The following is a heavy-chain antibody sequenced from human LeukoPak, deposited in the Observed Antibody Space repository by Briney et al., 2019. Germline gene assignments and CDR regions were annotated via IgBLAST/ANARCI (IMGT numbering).Heavy chain of an antibody. Sequence: GGSLRLSCAASGFTFSSYWMSWVRQAPGKGLEWVANIKQDGSEKYYVDSVKGRFTISRDNSRNTVYLQMNSLRAEDTAVYYCAKGSWCPSYWGQGTLVTVSS. CDR2: IKQDGSEK. J-gene: IGHJ4*02. CDR1: GFTFSSYW. CDR3: AKGSWCPSY. V-gene: IGHV3-7*01. D-gene: IGHD4/OR15-4a*01.